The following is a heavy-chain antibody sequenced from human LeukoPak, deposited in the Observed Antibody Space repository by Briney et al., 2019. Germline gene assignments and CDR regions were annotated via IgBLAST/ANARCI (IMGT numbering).Heavy chain of an antibody. J-gene: IGHJ5*02. Sequence: GGSLRLSCATSGFTFSSYAMSWVRQAPGKGLEWVSAISGSGGSTYYADSVKGRFTISRDNSKNTLYLQMNSLRAEDTAVYYCAKGPYDYVWGSYRSETYNWFDPWGQGTLVTVSS. D-gene: IGHD3-16*02. V-gene: IGHV3-23*01. CDR1: GFTFSSYA. CDR3: AKGPYDYVWGSYRSETYNWFDP. CDR2: ISGSGGST.